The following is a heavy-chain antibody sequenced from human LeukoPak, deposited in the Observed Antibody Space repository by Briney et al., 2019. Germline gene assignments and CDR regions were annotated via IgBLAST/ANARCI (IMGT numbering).Heavy chain of an antibody. CDR2: IYYSGST. CDR3: GRWKDY. J-gene: IGHJ4*02. CDR1: GGSISSYY. Sequence: PSETLSLTYTVSGGSISSYYWSWIRQAPGKGLEWIGHIYYSGSTNYNPSLKSRVTISVDTPKNQFSLKLSSVTAADTAVYYCGRWKDYWGQGTLVTVSS. V-gene: IGHV4-59*01. D-gene: IGHD1-1*01.